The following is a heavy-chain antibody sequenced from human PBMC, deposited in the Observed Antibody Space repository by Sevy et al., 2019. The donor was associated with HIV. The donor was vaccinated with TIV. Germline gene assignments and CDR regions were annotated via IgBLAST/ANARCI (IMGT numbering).Heavy chain of an antibody. CDR2: ISGSGGST. J-gene: IGHJ4*02. CDR1: GFTFSSYA. D-gene: IGHD3-10*01. CDR3: PKGGVRGVITYFDY. V-gene: IGHV3-23*01. Sequence: GESLKISCAASGFTFSSYAMSWVRQAPGKGLEWVSAISGSGGSTYYADPVKGRFTISRDNSKNTRYLQMNGLRAEDTAVYYCPKGGVRGVITYFDYWGQGTLVTVSS.